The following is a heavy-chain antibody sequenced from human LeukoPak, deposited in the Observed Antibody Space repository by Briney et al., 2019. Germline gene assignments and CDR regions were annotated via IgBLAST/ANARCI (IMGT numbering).Heavy chain of an antibody. CDR3: GRGSVGFGELNY. CDR2: ISYDGSNK. J-gene: IGHJ4*02. V-gene: IGHV3-30-3*01. Sequence: GGSLRLSCAASGFTFSSYAMHWVRQAPGKGLEWVAVISYDGSNKFYADSVKGRFTLSRDNSKKTLYLQMNSLRIEGTAVYYCGRGSVGFGELNYWGQGTLVTVSS. D-gene: IGHD3-10*01. CDR1: GFTFSSYA.